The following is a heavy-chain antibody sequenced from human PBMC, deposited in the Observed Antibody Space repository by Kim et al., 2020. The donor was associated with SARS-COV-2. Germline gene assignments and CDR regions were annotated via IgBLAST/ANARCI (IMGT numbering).Heavy chain of an antibody. J-gene: IGHJ4*01. CDR1: GFTFSSYA. CDR3: ARAGYDFWSNYLHYFDY. D-gene: IGHD3-3*01. CDR2: ISYDGSNK. V-gene: IGHV3-30*04. Sequence: GGSLRLSCAASGFTFSSYAMHWVRQAPGKGLKWVAVISYDGSNKYYADSVKGRFTISRDNSKNTLYLQMNSLRAEDTAVYYCARAGYDFWSNYLHYFDY.